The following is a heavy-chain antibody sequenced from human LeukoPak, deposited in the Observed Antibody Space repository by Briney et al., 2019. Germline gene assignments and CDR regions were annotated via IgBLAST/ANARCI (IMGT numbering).Heavy chain of an antibody. J-gene: IGHJ5*02. CDR2: INHSGST. D-gene: IGHD6-19*01. V-gene: IGHV4-34*01. Sequence: SETLSLTCAVYGGSFSGYYWSWIRQPPGKGLEWIGEINHSGSTNYNPSLKSRVTISVDTSKNQFSLKLSSVTAADTAVYYCARRGMVSWLGWFDPWGQGTLVTVSS. CDR1: GGSFSGYY. CDR3: ARRGMVSWLGWFDP.